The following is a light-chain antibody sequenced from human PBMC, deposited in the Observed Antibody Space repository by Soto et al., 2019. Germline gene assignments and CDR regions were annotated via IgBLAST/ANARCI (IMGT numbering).Light chain of an antibody. J-gene: IGKJ1*01. V-gene: IGKV3-15*01. CDR1: QSVSSK. CDR3: QHYSTWLWT. CDR2: DAS. Sequence: EIVMTQAPATLSVSPGERATLSCRASQSVSSKLAWYQQKPGQVPRLLIYDASSRATGIPPRFSGSGSGTDFPLTISSLRSEDFAVYYCQHYSTWLWTLGQGTKVEIK.